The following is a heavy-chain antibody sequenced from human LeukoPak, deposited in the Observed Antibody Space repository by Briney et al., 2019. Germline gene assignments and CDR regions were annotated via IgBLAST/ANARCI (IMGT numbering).Heavy chain of an antibody. CDR1: SGSISSSRYY. V-gene: IGHV4-39*01. D-gene: IGHD5-24*01. J-gene: IGHJ3*02. Sequence: SETLSLTCTVSSGSISSSRYYWGWIRQPPGRGLEWIGSIYYSGSTYYNPSLKSRVTISVDTSKNQFSLKLSSVTAADTAVYYCARGDGYNSDAFDIWGQGTMVTVSS. CDR3: ARGDGYNSDAFDI. CDR2: IYYSGST.